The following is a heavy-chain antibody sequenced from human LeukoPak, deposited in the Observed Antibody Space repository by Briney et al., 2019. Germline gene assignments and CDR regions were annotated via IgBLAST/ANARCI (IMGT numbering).Heavy chain of an antibody. Sequence: GGSLRLSCAASGFTFSSYWMHWVLQAPGQGLVWVSRIRSDGGITNYADSVKGRFIISRDNAKDTVYLQVNSLRADDTAVYYCGRIIVGATTSDFDRWGQGTLVTVSS. J-gene: IGHJ4*02. V-gene: IGHV3-74*01. CDR2: IRSDGGIT. D-gene: IGHD1-26*01. CDR1: GFTFSSYW. CDR3: GRIIVGATTSDFDR.